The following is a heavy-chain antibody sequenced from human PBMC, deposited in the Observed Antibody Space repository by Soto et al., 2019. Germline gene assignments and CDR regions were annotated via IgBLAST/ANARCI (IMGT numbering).Heavy chain of an antibody. CDR1: GGSISISNW. V-gene: IGHV4-4*02. D-gene: IGHD1-26*01. CDR2: ICHSWST. CDR3: ASGTVYRGSYCGPLAS. Sequence: QVQLQESGPGLVKPSGTLSLTCAVSGGSISISNWWSWVRQPPGQGLEWIGEICHSWSTNYNPSPKIRVSISVDKSKHHFSLKLSSVTAADTAVYYCASGTVYRGSYCGPLASGGQGTLVPVSS. J-gene: IGHJ4*02.